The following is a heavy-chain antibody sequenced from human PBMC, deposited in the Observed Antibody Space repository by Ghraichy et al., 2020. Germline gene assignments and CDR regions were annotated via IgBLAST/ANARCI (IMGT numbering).Heavy chain of an antibody. CDR2: ISSSSSYI. CDR1: GFTFSSYS. D-gene: IGHD2-2*02. J-gene: IGHJ6*03. CDR3: ARRRGYCSSTSCYKAYYYYYYMDV. V-gene: IGHV3-21*01. Sequence: GGSLRLSCAASGFTFSSYSMNWVRQAPGKGLEWVSSISSSSSYIYYADSVKGRFTISRDNAKNSLYLQMNSLRAEDTAVYYCARRRGYCSSTSCYKAYYYYYYMDVWGKGTTVTVSS.